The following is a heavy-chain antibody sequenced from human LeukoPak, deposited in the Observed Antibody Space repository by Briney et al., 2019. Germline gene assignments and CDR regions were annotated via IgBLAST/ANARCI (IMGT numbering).Heavy chain of an antibody. D-gene: IGHD4-17*01. CDR1: YSPISGYY. Sequence: PSETLSLTCTVSYSPISGYYWSWIRQPPGKGLEWIGYIYYSGSTDYNPSLKSRVTISVDTSKSQVSLQLTSVTAADTAVYYCARGSVTPDAGYWGPGTLVTVSS. V-gene: IGHV4-59*01. J-gene: IGHJ4*02. CDR2: IYYSGST. CDR3: ARGSVTPDAGY.